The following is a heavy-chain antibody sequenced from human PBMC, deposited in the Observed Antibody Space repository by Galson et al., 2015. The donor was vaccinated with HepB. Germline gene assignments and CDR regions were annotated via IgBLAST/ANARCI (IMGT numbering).Heavy chain of an antibody. Sequence: SLRLSCAASGFTFSSYAMNWVRQAPGKGLQWVSVISDSGDNTYYADSVKGRFTISRDNSKNTLYLLMNSLRAEDTAVYYCAKPGYGDYIDYWGRRTMVTVSS. D-gene: IGHD4-17*01. CDR1: GFTFSSYA. V-gene: IGHV3-23*01. J-gene: IGHJ4*02. CDR2: ISDSGDNT. CDR3: AKPGYGDYIDY.